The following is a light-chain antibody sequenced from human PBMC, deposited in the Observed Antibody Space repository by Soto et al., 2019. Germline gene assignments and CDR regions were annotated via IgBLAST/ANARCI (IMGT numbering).Light chain of an antibody. V-gene: IGKV3-15*01. CDR2: GAS. CDR3: QQYNNWPPYT. CDR1: QSVSNN. Sequence: EIVMTQSPATLSVSPGERATLSCRASQSVSNNLAWNQQKPGQAPRRLIYGASTRATGIPARFSGSGSGTEFTLTISSLQSEDFAVYYCQQYNNWPPYTFGQWTKLEIK. J-gene: IGKJ2*01.